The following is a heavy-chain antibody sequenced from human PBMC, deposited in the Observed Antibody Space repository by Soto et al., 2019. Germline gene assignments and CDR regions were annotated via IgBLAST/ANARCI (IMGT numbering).Heavy chain of an antibody. J-gene: IGHJ4*02. CDR3: ARQYSSSSPDVFGLLYFDY. V-gene: IGHV5-51*01. CDR2: IYPGDSDT. CDR1: GYSFTSYW. Sequence: PGESLKISCKGSGYSFTSYWIGWVRQMPGKGLEWMGIIYPGDSDTRYSPSFQGQVTISADKSISTAYLQWSSLKASDTAMYYCARQYSSSSPDVFGLLYFDYWGQGTLVTVSS. D-gene: IGHD6-6*01.